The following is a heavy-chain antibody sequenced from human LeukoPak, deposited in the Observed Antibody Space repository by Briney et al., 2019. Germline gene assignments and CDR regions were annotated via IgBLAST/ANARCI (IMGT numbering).Heavy chain of an antibody. D-gene: IGHD2-21*02. J-gene: IGHJ4*02. Sequence: PSETLSHTCVVYEGSFSGYYWSSIREPPLTCLGWIGEINHSGSTNYSPSLKSRVTISVDTSKNQFSLKLSSVTAADTAVYYCARRLCGGDCYSTFSYWGQGTLVTVSS. CDR1: EGSFSGYY. V-gene: IGHV4-34*01. CDR3: ARRLCGGDCYSTFSY. CDR2: INHSGST.